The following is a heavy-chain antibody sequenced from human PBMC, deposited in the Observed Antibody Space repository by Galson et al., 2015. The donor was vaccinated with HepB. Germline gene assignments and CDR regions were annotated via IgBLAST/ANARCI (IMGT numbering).Heavy chain of an antibody. J-gene: IGHJ6*02. V-gene: IGHV3-30*18. CDR3: AKSRLVGPWSGELFSYYYGMDV. CDR1: GFTFSSYG. Sequence: SLRLSCAASGFTFSSYGMHWVRQAPGKGLEWVAVISYDGSNKYYADSVKGRFTISRDNSKNTLYLQMNSLRAEDTAVYYCAKSRLVGPWSGELFSYYYGMDVWGQGTAVTVSS. CDR2: ISYDGSNK. D-gene: IGHD3-10*01.